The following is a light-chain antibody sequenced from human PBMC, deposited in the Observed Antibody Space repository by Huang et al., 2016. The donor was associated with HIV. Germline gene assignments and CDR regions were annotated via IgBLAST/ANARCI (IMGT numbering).Light chain of an antibody. Sequence: IQLTQSPSSLSASVGDRVTITCRASQGISNSLVWYQQKPGRAPKLLIYASSTLQRGVTSRFSGSGSGTDFTLTISSLQPEDSATYYCQQFSSYSPLTFGGGTKVEIK. V-gene: IGKV1-9*01. CDR1: QGISNS. CDR3: QQFSSYSPLT. CDR2: ASS. J-gene: IGKJ4*01.